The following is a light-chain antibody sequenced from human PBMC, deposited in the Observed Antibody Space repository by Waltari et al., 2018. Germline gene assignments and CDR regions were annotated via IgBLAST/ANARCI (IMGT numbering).Light chain of an antibody. V-gene: IGLV2-14*03. Sequence: QSALTQPASVSGSPGQSVPISCTGSSSDVGSSNSVSWYQDHPGQGPKVIIYDVSDGASGVSARFSGSKAGNTASLTISGLQAEDEADYSCSSESSDKVVLFGGGTKVAVL. CDR2: DVS. CDR1: SSDVGSSNS. CDR3: SSESSDKVVL. J-gene: IGLJ3*02.